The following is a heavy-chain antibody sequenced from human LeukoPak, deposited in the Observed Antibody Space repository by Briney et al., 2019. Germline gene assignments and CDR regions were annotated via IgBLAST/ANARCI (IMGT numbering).Heavy chain of an antibody. CDR1: GYTFTGYY. Sequence: ASVKVSCKASGYTFTGYYMHWVRQAPGQGLEWMGWINPNSGGTNYAQKFQGRVTMTRDTSISTAYMELSRLRSDDTAVGYCARTERIAVAGTSDYWXQGTLVTVSS. CDR3: ARTERIAVAGTSDY. J-gene: IGHJ4*02. CDR2: INPNSGGT. D-gene: IGHD6-19*01. V-gene: IGHV1-2*02.